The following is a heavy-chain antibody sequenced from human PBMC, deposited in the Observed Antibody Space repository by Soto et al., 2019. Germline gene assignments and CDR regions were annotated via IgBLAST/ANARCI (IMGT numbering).Heavy chain of an antibody. J-gene: IGHJ6*02. CDR2: ISAYNGNT. D-gene: IGHD6-13*01. Sequence: ASVKVSCKASGYTFTSYGISWVRQAPGQGLEWMGWISAYNGNTNYAQKLQGRVTMTTDTSTSTAYMELRSLRSDDTAVYYCARDRIIRIASLERGHYYYGMDVSGQAPTLTVSS. V-gene: IGHV1-18*04. CDR1: GYTFTSYG. CDR3: ARDRIIRIASLERGHYYYGMDV.